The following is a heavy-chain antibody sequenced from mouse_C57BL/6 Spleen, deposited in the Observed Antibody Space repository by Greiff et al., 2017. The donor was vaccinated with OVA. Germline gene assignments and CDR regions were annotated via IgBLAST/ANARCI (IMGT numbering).Heavy chain of an antibody. V-gene: IGHV1-4*01. J-gene: IGHJ4*01. Sequence: VMLQQSGAELARPGASVKMSCKASGYTFTSYTMHWVKQRPGQGLEWIGYINPSSGYTKYNQKFKDKATLTADKSSSTAYMQLRSLTSEDSAVYYCARPLPYCARDYWCQGPSVTV. CDR3: ARPLPYCARDY. CDR2: INPSSGYT. D-gene: IGHD6-1*01. CDR1: GYTFTSYT.